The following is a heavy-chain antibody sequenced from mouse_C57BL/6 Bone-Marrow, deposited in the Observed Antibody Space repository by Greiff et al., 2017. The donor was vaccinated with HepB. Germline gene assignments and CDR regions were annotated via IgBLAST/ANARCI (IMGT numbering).Heavy chain of an antibody. V-gene: IGHV14-2*01. CDR2: IDPEDGET. CDR1: GFNIKDYY. CDR3: ARGGYSLLYAMDY. J-gene: IGHJ4*01. Sequence: EVKLVESGAELVKPGASVKLSCTASGFNIKDYYMHWVKQRTEQGLEWIGRIDPEDGETKYAPKFQGKATITADTSSNTAYLQLSSLTSEDTAVYYCARGGYSLLYAMDYWGQGTSVTVSS. D-gene: IGHD2-3*01.